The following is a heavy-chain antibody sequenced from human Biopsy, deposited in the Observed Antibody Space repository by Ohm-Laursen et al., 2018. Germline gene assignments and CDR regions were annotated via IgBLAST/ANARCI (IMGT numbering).Heavy chain of an antibody. CDR2: FAPENGKT. V-gene: IGHV1-24*01. Sequence: SVKVSCKVSGYTLTALSMHWVRQAPGRGLEWMRGFAPENGKTIYAQKFQGRITMTEDTSTDTAYMELSSLRSEDTAVYYCAADINVWNVNYWGQGTQVTVSS. D-gene: IGHD1-1*01. CDR3: AADINVWNVNY. J-gene: IGHJ4*02. CDR1: GYTLTALS.